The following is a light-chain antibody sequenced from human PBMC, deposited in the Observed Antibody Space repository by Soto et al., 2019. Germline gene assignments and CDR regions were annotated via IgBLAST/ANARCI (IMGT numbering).Light chain of an antibody. Sequence: DIQMNQSPSTLSATVGDRVTITFRASQSLRGWLAWYQQRPGKATKALIYDASTLASGVPSRFNGSGSGTEFTLTISSLQPDDFATYYCQQYITYSTFGQGTRLEIK. CDR1: QSLRGW. J-gene: IGKJ5*01. CDR3: QQYITYST. V-gene: IGKV1-5*01. CDR2: DAS.